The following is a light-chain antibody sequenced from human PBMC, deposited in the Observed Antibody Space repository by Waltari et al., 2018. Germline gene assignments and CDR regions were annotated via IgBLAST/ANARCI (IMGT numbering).Light chain of an antibody. Sequence: DIQMTQSPSTLSASVGDRVTIPCRASQLISSWLAWYQQKPGKVPKLLIYRASSLESGVPSRFSGGGSGTEFTLTISSLQADDFATYYCQQYNSYSGTFGQGTKVEIK. J-gene: IGKJ1*01. V-gene: IGKV1-5*03. CDR1: QLISSW. CDR2: RAS. CDR3: QQYNSYSGT.